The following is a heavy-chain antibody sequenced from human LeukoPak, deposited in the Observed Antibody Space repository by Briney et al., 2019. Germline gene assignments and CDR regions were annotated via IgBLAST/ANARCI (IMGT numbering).Heavy chain of an antibody. CDR3: ATIRGVGTNFDY. CDR2: IYYSGST. CDR1: GGSISSSSYY. D-gene: IGHD1-26*01. J-gene: IGHJ4*02. Sequence: PSETLSLTCTVSGGSISSSSYYWGWIRQPPGKGLEWIGSIYYSGSTYYNPSLKSRVTISVDTSKNQFSLKLSSVTAADTAVYYCATIRGVGTNFDYWGQGTLVTVSS. V-gene: IGHV4-39*07.